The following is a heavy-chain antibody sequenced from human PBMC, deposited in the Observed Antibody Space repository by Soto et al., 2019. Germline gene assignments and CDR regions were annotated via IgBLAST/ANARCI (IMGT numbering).Heavy chain of an antibody. V-gene: IGHV3-48*02. J-gene: IGHJ3*02. CDR2: ISSSSSTI. D-gene: IGHD2-21*02. CDR1: GFTFSSYS. CDR3: ARAGAYWGGDCYADAFDI. Sequence: EVQLVESGGGLVQPGGSLRLSCAASGFTFSSYSMNWVRQAPGKGLEWVSYISSSSSTIYYADSVKGRFTISRDNAKNSXXRQINSLSDEDTAVYYCARAGAYWGGDCYADAFDIWGQGTMVTVSS.